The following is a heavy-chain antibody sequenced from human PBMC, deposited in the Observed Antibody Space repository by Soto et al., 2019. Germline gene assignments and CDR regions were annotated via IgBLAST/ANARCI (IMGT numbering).Heavy chain of an antibody. Sequence: ASVKVSCKASGGTFSSYAISWVRQAPGQGLEWMGGIIPIFGTANYAQKFQGRVTITADESTRTAYMELSSLRSEDTAVYYCAREVYSSGPRGGFDYWGQGTLVTVSS. CDR1: GGTFSSYA. CDR2: IIPIFGTA. J-gene: IGHJ4*02. CDR3: AREVYSSGPRGGFDY. V-gene: IGHV1-69*13. D-gene: IGHD6-19*01.